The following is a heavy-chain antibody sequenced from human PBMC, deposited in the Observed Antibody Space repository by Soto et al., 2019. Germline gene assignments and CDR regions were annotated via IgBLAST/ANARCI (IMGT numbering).Heavy chain of an antibody. CDR1: GFTFSSYA. J-gene: IGHJ4*02. D-gene: IGHD3-9*01. Sequence: PGGSLRLSCAASGFTFSSYAMSWVRQAPGKGLEWVSAISGSGGSTYYADSVKGRFTISRDNSKNTLYLQMNSLRAEDTAVYYCEKPHRALRPVYDILTGYYPPSAEIGGKGTLVTVSS. V-gene: IGHV3-23*01. CDR3: EKPHRALRPVYDILTGYYPPSAEI. CDR2: ISGSGGST.